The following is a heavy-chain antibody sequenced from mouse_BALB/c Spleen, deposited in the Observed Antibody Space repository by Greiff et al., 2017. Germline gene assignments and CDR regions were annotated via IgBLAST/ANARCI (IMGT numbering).Heavy chain of an antibody. J-gene: IGHJ1*01. V-gene: IGHV5-6-3*01. CDR1: GFTFSSYG. CDR2: INSNGGST. Sequence: EVKVVESGGGLVQPGGSLKLSCAASGFTFSSYGMSWVRQTPDNRLELVATINSNGGSTYYPDSVKGRFTISRDNAKNTLYLQMSSLKSEDTAMYYCARDGYVRYFDVWGAGTTVTVSS. CDR3: ARDGYVRYFDV. D-gene: IGHD1-2*01.